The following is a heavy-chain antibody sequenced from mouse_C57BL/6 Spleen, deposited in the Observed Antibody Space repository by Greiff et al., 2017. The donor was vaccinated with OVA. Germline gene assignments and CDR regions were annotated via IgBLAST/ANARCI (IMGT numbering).Heavy chain of an antibody. J-gene: IGHJ2*01. CDR3: YYDYD. Sequence: EVKLMESGGDLVKPGGSLKLSCAASGFTFSSYGMSWVRQTPDKRLEWVATISSGGSYTYYPDSVKGRFTISRDNAKNTLYLQMSSLKSEDTAMYYCYYDYDWGQGTTLTVSS. CDR2: ISSGGSYT. D-gene: IGHD2-4*01. V-gene: IGHV5-6*01. CDR1: GFTFSSYG.